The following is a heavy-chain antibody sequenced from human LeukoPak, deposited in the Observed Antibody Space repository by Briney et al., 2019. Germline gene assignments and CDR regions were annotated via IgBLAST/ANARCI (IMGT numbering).Heavy chain of an antibody. CDR2: IRSKAFGGTT. D-gene: IGHD5-18*01. J-gene: IGHJ4*02. CDR3: TRGPDLDTVLGRGLMFTVLFDF. CDR1: GFTLGVYA. Sequence: GGCLRLSRTASGFTLGVYAMSWVRQAPGKGLEWGGLIRSKAFGGTTEYAASVKGRFTISRDESKSIAYLQMNSLKTEDTAVYYCTRGPDLDTVLGRGLMFTVLFDFWGQGTLVTVSS. V-gene: IGHV3-49*04.